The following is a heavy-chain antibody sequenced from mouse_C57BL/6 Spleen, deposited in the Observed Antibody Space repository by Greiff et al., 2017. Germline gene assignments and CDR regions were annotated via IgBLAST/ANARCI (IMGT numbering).Heavy chain of an antibody. D-gene: IGHD1-1*01. Sequence: EVQVVESGEGLVKPGGSLKLSCAASGFTFSSYAMSWVRQTPEKRLEWVAYISSGGDYIYYADTVKGRFTISRDNARNTLYLQMRSLKSEDTAMYYCTRDDLYYGSSTYAMDYWGQGTSVTVSS. CDR2: ISSGGDYI. CDR3: TRDDLYYGSSTYAMDY. V-gene: IGHV5-9-1*02. CDR1: GFTFSSYA. J-gene: IGHJ4*01.